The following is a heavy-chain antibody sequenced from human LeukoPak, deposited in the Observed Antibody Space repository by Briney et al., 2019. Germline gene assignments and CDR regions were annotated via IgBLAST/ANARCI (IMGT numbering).Heavy chain of an antibody. Sequence: SGTLSLTCTVSGGSISSYYWSWIRQPPGKGLEWIGYLYYSESTKYNPSLKSRVTMSLDTSKSQFSLKLNSATAADTAVYYCARDRPSGSGRSCSLGMDVWGQGTTVTVSS. J-gene: IGHJ6*02. CDR3: ARDRPSGSGRSCSLGMDV. CDR1: GGSISSYY. V-gene: IGHV4-59*01. CDR2: LYYSEST. D-gene: IGHD3-10*01.